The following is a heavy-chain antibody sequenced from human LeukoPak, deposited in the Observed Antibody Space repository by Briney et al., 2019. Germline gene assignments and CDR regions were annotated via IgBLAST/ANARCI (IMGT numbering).Heavy chain of an antibody. D-gene: IGHD6-19*01. Sequence: ASVKVSCKASGYTFTGYYMHWVRQAPGQGLEWMGWINPNSGGTNYAQKFQGRVTMTRDTSISTAYMELSRLRSDDTALYYCARDGGWYKRGLDHYYYYMDVWGKGTTVIVSS. CDR1: GYTFTGYY. V-gene: IGHV1-2*02. CDR2: INPNSGGT. CDR3: ARDGGWYKRGLDHYYYYMDV. J-gene: IGHJ6*03.